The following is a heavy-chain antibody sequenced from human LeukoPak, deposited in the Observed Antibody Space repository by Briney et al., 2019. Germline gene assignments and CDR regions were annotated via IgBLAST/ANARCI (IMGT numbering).Heavy chain of an antibody. CDR1: GFTFSSYA. V-gene: IGHV3-23*01. J-gene: IGHJ4*02. CDR3: AKVESVYDSSGYYSTGSFDY. Sequence: GGSLRLSCAASGFTFSSYAMSWVRQAPGKGLEWVSAISGSGGSTYYADSVKGRFTISRDNSKNTLYLQMNSLRAEDTAVYYCAKVESVYDSSGYYSTGSFDYWGQGTLVTVSS. D-gene: IGHD3-22*01. CDR2: ISGSGGST.